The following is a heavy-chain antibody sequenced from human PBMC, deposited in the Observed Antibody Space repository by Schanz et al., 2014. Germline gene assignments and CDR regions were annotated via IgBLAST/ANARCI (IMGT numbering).Heavy chain of an antibody. D-gene: IGHD6-19*01. CDR1: GFTFSDYY. V-gene: IGHV3-66*01. J-gene: IGHJ4*02. Sequence: VQLVESGGGLVKPGGSLRLSCAASGFTFSDYYMIWVRQPPGKGLEWVSLIDYAGSTNYADSVKGRMTVSRDTSKNALFLQMNNLRAEDTAVYYCASPPISVAGRLADYWGQGILVAVSS. CDR3: ASPPISVAGRLADY. CDR2: IDYAGST.